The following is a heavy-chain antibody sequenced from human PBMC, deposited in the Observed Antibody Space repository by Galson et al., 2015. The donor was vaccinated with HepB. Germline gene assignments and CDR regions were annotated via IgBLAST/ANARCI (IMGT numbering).Heavy chain of an antibody. CDR2: ISYDGSNK. Sequence: SLRLSCAASGFTFSSYAMHWVRQAPGKGLEWVAVISYDGSNKYYADSVKGRFTISRDNSKNTLYLQMNSLRAEDTAVYYCARSKSGSYRRSIYWGQGTLVTVSS. D-gene: IGHD1-26*01. CDR3: ARSKSGSYRRSIY. CDR1: GFTFSSYA. V-gene: IGHV3-30-3*01. J-gene: IGHJ4*02.